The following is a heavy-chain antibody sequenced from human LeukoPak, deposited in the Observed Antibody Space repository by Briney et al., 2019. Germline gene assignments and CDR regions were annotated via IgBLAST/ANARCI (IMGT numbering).Heavy chain of an antibody. V-gene: IGHV3-30*02. D-gene: IGHD5-18*01. J-gene: IGHJ4*02. CDR2: IRYDGSNK. CDR3: AKALNTAFDY. Sequence: PGGSLRLSCAASGFTFSSYSMNWVRQAPGKGLEWVAFIRYDGSNKYYADSVKGRFTISRDNSKNTLYLQMNSLRAEDTAVYYCAKALNTAFDYWGQGTLVTVSS. CDR1: GFTFSSYS.